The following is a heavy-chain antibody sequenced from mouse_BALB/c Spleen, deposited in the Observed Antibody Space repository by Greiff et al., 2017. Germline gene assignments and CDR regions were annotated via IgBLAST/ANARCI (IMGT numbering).Heavy chain of an antibody. CDR3: ARDAITTWFAY. CDR2: ISDGGSYT. Sequence: EVQGVESGGGLVKPGGSLKLSCAASGFTFSDYYMYWVRQTPEKRLEWVATISDGGSYTYYPDSVKGRFTISRDNAKNNLYLQMSSLKSEDTAMYYCARDAITTWFAYWGQGTLVTVSA. J-gene: IGHJ3*01. D-gene: IGHD2-4*01. V-gene: IGHV5-4*02. CDR1: GFTFSDYY.